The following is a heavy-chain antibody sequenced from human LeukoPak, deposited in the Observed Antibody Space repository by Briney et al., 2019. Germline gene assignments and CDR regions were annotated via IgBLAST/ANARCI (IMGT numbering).Heavy chain of an antibody. CDR1: GYTFTSFG. J-gene: IGHJ4*02. D-gene: IGHD6-25*01. CDR2: ISTSSDQR. CDR3: ARDTNWQRDY. V-gene: IGHV1-18*01. Sequence: ASVRVSCKASGYTFTSFGIAWVRQAPGQGLEWVGWISTSSDQRRYAHMLQDRVTMTTDTSTSTAYMELRSLRSDDAGVYYCARDTNWQRDYWGQGTLVNVS.